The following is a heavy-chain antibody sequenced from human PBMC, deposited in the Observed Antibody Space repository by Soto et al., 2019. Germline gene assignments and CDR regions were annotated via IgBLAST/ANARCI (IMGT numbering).Heavy chain of an antibody. V-gene: IGHV6-1*01. D-gene: IGHD6-6*01. CDR2: TYYRSKWYN. CDR1: GDSVSSNSAA. CDR3: AREVRIAARYYYYGMDV. Sequence: SQTLSLTCAISGDSVSSNSAAWNWFRQSPSRGLEWLGRTYYRSKWYNDYAVSVKSRITINPDTSKNQFSLQLNSVTPEDTAVYYCAREVRIAARYYYYGMDVWGQGTTVTVSS. J-gene: IGHJ6*02.